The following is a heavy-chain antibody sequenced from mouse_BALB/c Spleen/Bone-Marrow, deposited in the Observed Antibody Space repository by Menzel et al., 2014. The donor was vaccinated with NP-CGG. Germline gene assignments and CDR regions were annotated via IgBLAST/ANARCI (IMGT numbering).Heavy chain of an antibody. Sequence: VQLQQSGGGLVQPGGSLKLSCAASGFDFSRYWMSWIRQAPGKGLEWIGEINPDSNTINYTPSLKDKFIISRDNAKNTLYLQMSKVRSEDTALYYCARQGYYGYTDFWGQGTTLTVSS. CDR1: GFDFSRYW. CDR2: INPDSNTI. J-gene: IGHJ2*01. CDR3: ARQGYYGYTDF. V-gene: IGHV4-1*02. D-gene: IGHD1-2*01.